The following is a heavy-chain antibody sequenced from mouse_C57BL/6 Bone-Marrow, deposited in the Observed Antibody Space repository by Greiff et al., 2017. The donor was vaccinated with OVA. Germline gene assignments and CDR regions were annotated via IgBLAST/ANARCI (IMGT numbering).Heavy chain of an antibody. CDR2: IDPSDSYT. CDR1: GYTFTSYW. D-gene: IGHD1-1*01. Sequence: QVQLQQPGAELVRPGTSVKLSCKASGYTFTSYWMHWVKQRPGQGLEWIGVIDPSDSYTNYNQKFKGKATLTVDTSSSTAYMQLSSLTSEDSAVYYCSSLLLRYGWYFDVGVSGTAVTVSS. V-gene: IGHV1-59*01. CDR3: SSLLLRYGWYFDV. J-gene: IGHJ1*01.